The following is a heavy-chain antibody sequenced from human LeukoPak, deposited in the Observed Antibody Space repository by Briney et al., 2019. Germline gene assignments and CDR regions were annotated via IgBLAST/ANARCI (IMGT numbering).Heavy chain of an antibody. CDR1: GFTFSSYA. J-gene: IGHJ4*02. V-gene: IGHV3-48*04. D-gene: IGHD5-18*01. Sequence: GGSLRLSCAASGFTFSSYAMSWVRHAPGKGLEWVSYISSSGSTIYYADSVKGRFTISRDNAKNSLYLQMNSLRAEDTAVYYCARDEYSYADYWGQGTLVTVSS. CDR2: ISSSGSTI. CDR3: ARDEYSYADY.